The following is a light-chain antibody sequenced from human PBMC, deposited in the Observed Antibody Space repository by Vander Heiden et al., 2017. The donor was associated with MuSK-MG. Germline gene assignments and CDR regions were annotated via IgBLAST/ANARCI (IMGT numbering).Light chain of an antibody. V-gene: IGLV2-11*01. J-gene: IGLJ1*01. CDR3: CSYAGSYTYV. CDR2: EVS. CDR1: SSDVGGYNY. Sequence: QSALTHPRPVSVSPGLSAPISCTGTSSDVGGYNYVSWYQQHPGKAPKLMIYEVSKRPSGVPDRFSGSKSGNTASLTISGLQAEDEADYYCCSYAGSYTYVFGTGTKVTVL.